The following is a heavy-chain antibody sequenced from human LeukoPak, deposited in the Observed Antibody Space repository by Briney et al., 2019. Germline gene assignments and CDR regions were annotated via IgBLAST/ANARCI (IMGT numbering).Heavy chain of an antibody. CDR3: ARAGYSYGTGYYFDY. D-gene: IGHD5-18*01. Sequence: SSETLSLTCTVSGGSISRYYWSWIRLPPGKGLEWIAYIYYTGATYYNPSLKSRVTISLDTSKNQFSLKLSSVTAADAAIYYCARAGYSYGTGYYFDYWGQGALVTVSS. CDR2: IYYTGAT. V-gene: IGHV4-59*01. CDR1: GGSISRYY. J-gene: IGHJ4*02.